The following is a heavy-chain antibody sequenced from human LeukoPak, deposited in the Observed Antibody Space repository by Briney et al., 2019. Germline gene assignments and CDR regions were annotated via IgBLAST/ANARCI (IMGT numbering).Heavy chain of an antibody. V-gene: IGHV3-48*03. CDR2: ISSSGSTI. CDR1: GFTFSSYE. Sequence: PGGSLILSCAASGFTFSSYEMNWVRQAPGKGLEWVSYISSSGSTIYYADSVKGRFTISRDNAKNSLYLQMNSLRAEDTAVYYCARDRYYYDSSGYYFYDYWGQGTLVTVSS. CDR3: ARDRYYYDSSGYYFYDY. D-gene: IGHD3-22*01. J-gene: IGHJ4*02.